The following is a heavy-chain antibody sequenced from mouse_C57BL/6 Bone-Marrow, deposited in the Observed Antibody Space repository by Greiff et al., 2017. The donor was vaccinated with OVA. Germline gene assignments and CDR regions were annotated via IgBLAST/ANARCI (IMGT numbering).Heavy chain of an antibody. Sequence: EVQLQESGPGLVKPSQSLSLTCSVTGYSITSGYYWNWIRQFPGNKLEWMGYISYDGSNNYNPSLKNRISITRDTSKNQFFLKLNSVTTEDTATYYCARGDYDYAFYWYFDVWGTGTTVTVSS. V-gene: IGHV3-6*01. CDR3: ARGDYDYAFYWYFDV. CDR2: ISYDGSN. CDR1: GYSITSGYY. D-gene: IGHD2-4*01. J-gene: IGHJ1*03.